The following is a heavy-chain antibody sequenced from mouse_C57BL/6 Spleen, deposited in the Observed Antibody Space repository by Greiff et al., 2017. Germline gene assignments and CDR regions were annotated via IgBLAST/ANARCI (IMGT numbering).Heavy chain of an antibody. Sequence: QVHVKQPGAELVMPGASVKLSCKASGYTFTSYWMHWVKQRPGQGLEWIGEIDPSDSYTNYNQKFKGKATLTVDKSSSTAYMQLSSLTSEDSAVYYCARGYRSYFDYWGQGTTLTVSS. D-gene: IGHD2-14*01. J-gene: IGHJ2*01. CDR1: GYTFTSYW. CDR3: ARGYRSYFDY. V-gene: IGHV1-69*01. CDR2: IDPSDSYT.